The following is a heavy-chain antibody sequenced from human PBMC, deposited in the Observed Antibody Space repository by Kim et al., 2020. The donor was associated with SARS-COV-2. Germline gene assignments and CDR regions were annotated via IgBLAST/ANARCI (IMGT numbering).Heavy chain of an antibody. D-gene: IGHD1-1*01. CDR3: ARLTTVTMGYFDY. J-gene: IGHJ4*02. V-gene: IGHV5-51*01. Sequence: SPTFQGQVTISANKSISTHYLQWSSLKASDAAMYYCARLTTVTMGYFDYWGQGTLVTVSS.